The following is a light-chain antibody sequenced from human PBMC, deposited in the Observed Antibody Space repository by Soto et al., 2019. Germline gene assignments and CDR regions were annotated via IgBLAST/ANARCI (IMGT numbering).Light chain of an antibody. CDR1: QSIAGN. J-gene: IGKJ2*01. CDR2: AAS. Sequence: DIQMTQSPSSLSASAGDRVTITCRASQSIAGNLNWYQQKQGKAPKLLINAASTLQSGVPSRFSGSGSGTDFTLTISSLQPEDFATYHCQQSYSKPYTFGQGTKVDIK. CDR3: QQSYSKPYT. V-gene: IGKV1-39*01.